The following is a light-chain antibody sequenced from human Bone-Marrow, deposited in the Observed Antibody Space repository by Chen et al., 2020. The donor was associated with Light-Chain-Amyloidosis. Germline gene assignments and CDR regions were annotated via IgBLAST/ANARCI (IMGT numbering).Light chain of an antibody. Sequence: SYVLTQPSSASVAPGQTATIACGGNNIGSTRVHWYKQTPGQAPLLVVYAESDRPSGIPERVSGSNSGNTATLTISRVEAGDEADYYCQVWDRSSDRPVFGGGTKLTVL. CDR2: AES. J-gene: IGLJ3*02. V-gene: IGLV3-21*02. CDR3: QVWDRSSDRPV. CDR1: NIGSTR.